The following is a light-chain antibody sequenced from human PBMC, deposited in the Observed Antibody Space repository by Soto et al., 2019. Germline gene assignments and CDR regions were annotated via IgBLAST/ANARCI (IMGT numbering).Light chain of an antibody. CDR3: SSYTSSSTHV. J-gene: IGLJ1*01. V-gene: IGLV2-14*01. CDR1: SSDVGGYNY. Sequence: QSVLTQPASVSGSPGQSITISCTGTSSDVGGYNYVSWYQQHPGKAPKLMMYEVSNRPSGVSNRFSGSKSGHTASLTISGLQAEDEADYSCSSYTSSSTHVFGTGTKVTVL. CDR2: EVS.